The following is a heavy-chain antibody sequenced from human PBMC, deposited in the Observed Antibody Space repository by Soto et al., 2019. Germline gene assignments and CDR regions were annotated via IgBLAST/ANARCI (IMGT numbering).Heavy chain of an antibody. Sequence: HPGGSLRLSCAASVFTFSSYGMHWVRQAPGKGLAWVAVMWYDGSNKYFADSVKGRFTISRDNSKNTLHLQMNSLRAEDKAVYYCARDPEGSSSGVYYYYGMDVWGQGTTVTVSS. CDR2: MWYDGSNK. CDR3: ARDPEGSSSGVYYYYGMDV. D-gene: IGHD6-6*01. J-gene: IGHJ6*02. V-gene: IGHV3-33*01. CDR1: VFTFSSYG.